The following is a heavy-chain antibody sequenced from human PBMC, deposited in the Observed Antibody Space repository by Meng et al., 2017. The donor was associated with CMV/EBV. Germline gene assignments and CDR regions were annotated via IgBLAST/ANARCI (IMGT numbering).Heavy chain of an antibody. J-gene: IGHJ6*02. D-gene: IGHD3-22*01. Sequence: GESLKISCAASGFTFSSYSMNWVRQAPGKGLEWVSSISSSSSYIYYADSVKGRFTISRDNAKNSLYLQMNSLRAEDTAVYYCARDPNYYDSSGGVDYCGMDVWGQGTTVTVSS. V-gene: IGHV3-21*01. CDR2: ISSSSSYI. CDR1: GFTFSSYS. CDR3: ARDPNYYDSSGGVDYCGMDV.